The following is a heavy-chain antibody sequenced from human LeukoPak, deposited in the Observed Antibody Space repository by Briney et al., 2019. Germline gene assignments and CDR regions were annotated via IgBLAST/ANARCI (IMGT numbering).Heavy chain of an antibody. CDR2: VSGSGSTT. CDR1: GFTFSTYA. CDR3: ARSDSSSCYMSMDV. J-gene: IGHJ6*02. V-gene: IGHV3-23*01. D-gene: IGHD3-22*01. Sequence: GGSLRLSCVTSGFTFSTYAVSWVRQAPGKGLEWDSAVSGSGSTTYYADSVKGRFTISRDNSKNTLFLQMSRLRVEDTAVYYCARSDSSSCYMSMDVWGQGTTVTVSS.